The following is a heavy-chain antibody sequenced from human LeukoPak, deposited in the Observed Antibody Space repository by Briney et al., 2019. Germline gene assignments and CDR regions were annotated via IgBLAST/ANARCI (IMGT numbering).Heavy chain of an antibody. D-gene: IGHD3-16*02. J-gene: IGHJ6*02. Sequence: GASVKVSCKASGYTFTGYYIHWVRQALGQGLEWMGSINPDSGGTNYAQKFQGRVTMTRDTSISTAYMELSRLRSDDTAVYYCASPFTSSWGMDVWGQGTTVTVSS. CDR1: GYTFTGYY. V-gene: IGHV1-2*02. CDR2: INPDSGGT. CDR3: ASPFTSSWGMDV.